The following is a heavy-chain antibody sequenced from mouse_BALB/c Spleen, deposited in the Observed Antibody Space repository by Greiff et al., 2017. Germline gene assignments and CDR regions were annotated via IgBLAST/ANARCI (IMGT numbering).Heavy chain of an antibody. V-gene: IGHV2-9-2*01. D-gene: IGHD2-14*01. CDR2: IWTGGGT. CDR1: GFSLTSYD. J-gene: IGHJ4*01. CDR3: VRDLEGNYAMDY. Sequence: VQLVESGPGLVAPSQSLSITCTVSGFSLTSYDISWIRQPPGKGLEWLGVIWTGGGTNYNSAFMSRLSISKDNSKSQVFLKMNSLQTDDTAIYYCVRDLEGNYAMDYWGQGTSVTVSA.